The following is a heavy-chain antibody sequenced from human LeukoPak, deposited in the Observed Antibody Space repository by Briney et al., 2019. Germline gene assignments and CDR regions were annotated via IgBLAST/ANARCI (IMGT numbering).Heavy chain of an antibody. CDR2: ISSSGSTI. J-gene: IGHJ4*02. CDR3: AKGGLRHDGDYVAF. CDR1: GFTFSSYE. V-gene: IGHV3-48*03. Sequence: GGSVRLSCAASGFTFSSYEMNWVRQAPGKGLEWVSYISSSGSTIYSADSVKGRFTISRDNAKNSLYLQMNSLRADDTAVYHCAKGGLRHDGDYVAFWGQGTLIPVSS. D-gene: IGHD4-17*01.